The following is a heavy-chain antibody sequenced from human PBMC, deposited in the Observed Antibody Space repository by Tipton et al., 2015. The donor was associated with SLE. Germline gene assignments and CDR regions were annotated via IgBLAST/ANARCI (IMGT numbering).Heavy chain of an antibody. Sequence: GSLRLSCAASGFIFSDHYMSWIRQAPGKGLEWISYISRGGRTTYYADSVRGRFTISRDNAKNSLDLQMNTLTAEDTAMYYCARHHGGGSLAFDPWGQGTLVIVSS. CDR2: ISRGGRTT. J-gene: IGHJ5*02. CDR1: GFIFSDHY. CDR3: ARHHGGGSLAFDP. V-gene: IGHV3-11*01. D-gene: IGHD2-15*01.